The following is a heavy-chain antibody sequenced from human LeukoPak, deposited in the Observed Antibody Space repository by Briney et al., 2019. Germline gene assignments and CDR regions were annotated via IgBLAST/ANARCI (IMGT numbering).Heavy chain of an antibody. Sequence: GGSLRLSCAASGFSFSSYVMSWVRQAPGKGLEWVSAISGSGGSTYYADSVKGRFTISRDNSKNTLYLQMNSLRAEDTAVYYCAKDPLYGSGSYYNVWGQGTLVTVSS. V-gene: IGHV3-23*01. CDR1: GFSFSSYV. CDR2: ISGSGGST. J-gene: IGHJ4*02. D-gene: IGHD3-10*01. CDR3: AKDPLYGSGSYYNV.